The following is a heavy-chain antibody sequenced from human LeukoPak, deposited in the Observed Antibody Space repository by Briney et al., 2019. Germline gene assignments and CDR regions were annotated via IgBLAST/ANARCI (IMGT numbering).Heavy chain of an antibody. CDR1: GFTFSSYA. D-gene: IGHD3-3*01. J-gene: IGHJ6*02. CDR2: ISGSGGST. CDR3: ARGRSGEVIFRVDHGMDV. V-gene: IGHV3-23*01. Sequence: GGSLRLSCAASGFTFSSYAMSWVRQAPGKGLEWVSAISGSGGSTYYADSVKGRFIISRDNSKNTLYLQMNSLRAEDTAVYYCARGRSGEVIFRVDHGMDVWGQGTTVTVSS.